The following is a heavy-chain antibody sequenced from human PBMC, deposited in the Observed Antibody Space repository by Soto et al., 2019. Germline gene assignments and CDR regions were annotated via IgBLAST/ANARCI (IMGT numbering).Heavy chain of an antibody. Sequence: PGWSLRLSCAASGFTFSSYAMSWVRQAPGKGLEWVSAISGSGGSTYYADSVKGRFTISRDNSKNTLYLQMNSLRAEDTAVYYCAKVRQKQLVGGRWFDTWGQGTLVTVAS. D-gene: IGHD6-13*01. V-gene: IGHV3-23*01. CDR2: ISGSGGST. CDR1: GFTFSSYA. J-gene: IGHJ5*02. CDR3: AKVRQKQLVGGRWFDT.